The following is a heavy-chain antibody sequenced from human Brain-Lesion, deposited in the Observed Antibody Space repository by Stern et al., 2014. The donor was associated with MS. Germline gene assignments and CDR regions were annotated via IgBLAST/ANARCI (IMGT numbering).Heavy chain of an antibody. CDR1: GFTFDDYA. D-gene: IGHD1-14*01. J-gene: IGHJ4*02. CDR2: ISWNSGTI. CDR3: ARDITGSSAYFAY. V-gene: IGHV3-9*01. Sequence: EVQLVESGGDLVQPGRSLRLSCAAFGFTFDDYAMHWVRQAPGKGVEWVAGISWNSGTIGYADSVKGRFTTSRDNAYSSLYLQMNSLRPEDTALYYCARDITGSSAYFAYWGQGTLVTVSS.